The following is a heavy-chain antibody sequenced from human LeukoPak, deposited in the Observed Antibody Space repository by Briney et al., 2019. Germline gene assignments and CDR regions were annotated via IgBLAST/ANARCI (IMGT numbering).Heavy chain of an antibody. CDR3: ARDPGDSGATWVLRHTPTHFDY. J-gene: IGHJ4*02. Sequence: GGSLRLSCAASGFTFSSYSMNWVRQAPGKGLEWVSSISSSSSYIYYADSVKGRFTISRDNAKNSLYLQMNSLRAEDTAVYYCARDPGDSGATWVLRHTPTHFDYWGQGTLVTVSS. V-gene: IGHV3-21*01. CDR2: ISSSSSYI. CDR1: GFTFSSYS. D-gene: IGHD1-26*01.